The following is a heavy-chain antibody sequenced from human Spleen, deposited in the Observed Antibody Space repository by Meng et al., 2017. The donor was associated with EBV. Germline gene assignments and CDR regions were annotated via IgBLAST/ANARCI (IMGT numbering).Heavy chain of an antibody. Sequence: VQLVQSGSELKNPGASVKVSCKASGYTFTTYALNWVRQAPGQGLEWMGWINTNTGNPTYAQGFTGRFVFSLDTSLSTTYLQISSLKAEDTAIYYCAGLATSLAATGTAWGQGTLVTVSS. CDR1: GYTFTTYA. D-gene: IGHD6-13*01. CDR2: INTNTGNP. V-gene: IGHV7-4-1*02. CDR3: AGLATSLAATGTA. J-gene: IGHJ4*02.